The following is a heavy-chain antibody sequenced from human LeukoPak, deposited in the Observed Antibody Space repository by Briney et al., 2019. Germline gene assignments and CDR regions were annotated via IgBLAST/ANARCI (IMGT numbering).Heavy chain of an antibody. V-gene: IGHV3-74*01. D-gene: IGHD6-6*01. J-gene: IGHJ4*02. CDR3: ARGPNSNWSGLDF. CDR1: GFTLSSYC. Sequence: GGSLRVSCAASGFTLSSYCMPWVRQAPGKGPFWVSRLSPTGSTTSYADSVKGRFTVSRDNAKNTLYLQVNNLRAEDTAVYYCARGPNSNWSGLDFWGQGTLLTVSS. CDR2: LSPTGSTT.